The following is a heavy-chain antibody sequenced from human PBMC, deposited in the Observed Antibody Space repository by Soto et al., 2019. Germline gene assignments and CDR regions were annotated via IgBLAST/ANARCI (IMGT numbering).Heavy chain of an antibody. V-gene: IGHV1-69*02. Sequence: QVQLVQSGAEVKKPGSSVKVSCKASGGTFSSYTISWVRQAPGQGLEWMGRIIPILGIANYAQKFQGRVTITADKSTSTAYMELSSLRSEDTAVYYCASKGITMVRGVIMSQARGVMDVWGQGTTVTVSS. CDR3: ASKGITMVRGVIMSQARGVMDV. CDR2: IIPILGIA. J-gene: IGHJ6*02. D-gene: IGHD3-10*01. CDR1: GGTFSSYT.